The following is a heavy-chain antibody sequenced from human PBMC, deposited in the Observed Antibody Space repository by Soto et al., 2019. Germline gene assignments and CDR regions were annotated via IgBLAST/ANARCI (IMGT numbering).Heavy chain of an antibody. Sequence: SVKVSCKASGGTFSSYTISWMRQAPGQGLEWMGRIIPILGIANYAQKFQGRVTITADKSTSTAYMELSSLRSEDTAVYYCARGGVGATIDYYYGMDVWGQGTTVTV. CDR3: ARGGVGATIDYYYGMDV. J-gene: IGHJ6*02. CDR1: GGTFSSYT. D-gene: IGHD1-26*01. CDR2: IIPILGIA. V-gene: IGHV1-69*02.